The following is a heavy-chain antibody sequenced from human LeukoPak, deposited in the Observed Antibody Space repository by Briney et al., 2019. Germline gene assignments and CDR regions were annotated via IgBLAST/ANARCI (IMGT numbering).Heavy chain of an antibody. D-gene: IGHD3-9*01. CDR3: ASLSRYFDGLSNPGSY. J-gene: IGHJ4*02. CDR1: GGSFSGYY. CDR2: INDSGST. Sequence: SETLSLTCAVYGGSFSGYYWSWIRQPPGKGLEWIGEINDSGSTNYNPSLKSRVTISVDTSKNQFSLKLSSVTAADTAVYYCASLSRYFDGLSNPGSYWGQGTLVTVSS. V-gene: IGHV4-34*01.